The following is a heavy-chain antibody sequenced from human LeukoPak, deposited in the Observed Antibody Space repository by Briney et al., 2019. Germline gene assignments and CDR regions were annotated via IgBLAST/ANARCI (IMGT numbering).Heavy chain of an antibody. CDR1: GYSFTTYW. J-gene: IGHJ4*02. CDR2: IYPGDSDT. D-gene: IGHD3-3*01. Sequence: GESLRFSCKGSGYSFTTYWIGWGRQMPGKGLGWMAIIYPGDSDTRYSPSFQGQVTISVDKSISTAYLQWSSLKASDTAMYYCARSGYNNLIYFDYWGQGTLVTVSS. CDR3: ARSGYNNLIYFDY. V-gene: IGHV5-51*01.